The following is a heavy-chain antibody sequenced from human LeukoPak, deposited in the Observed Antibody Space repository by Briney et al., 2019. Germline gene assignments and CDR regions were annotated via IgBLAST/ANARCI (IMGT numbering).Heavy chain of an antibody. CDR3: AKPLFGVVFFFDY. CDR2: IRYDGSNK. CDR1: GFTFSNYG. J-gene: IGHJ4*02. D-gene: IGHD3-3*01. V-gene: IGHV3-30*02. Sequence: GGSLRLSCAASGFTFSNYGMHWVRQAPGKGLEWVAFIRYDGSNKYYADSVKGRFTISRDNSKNTLYLQMNSLRAEDTAVYYCAKPLFGVVFFFDYWGQGTLVTVSS.